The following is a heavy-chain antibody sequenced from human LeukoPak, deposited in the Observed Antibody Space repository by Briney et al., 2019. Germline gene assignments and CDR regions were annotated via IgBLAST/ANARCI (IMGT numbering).Heavy chain of an antibody. CDR3: ATHEVTVVTRSTFDY. CDR1: GFTFSSYE. CDR2: ISSSGSTI. V-gene: IGHV3-48*03. Sequence: GGSLRLSCAASGFTFSSYEMNWVRQAPGKGLEWVSYISSSGSTIYYADSVKGRFTISRDNAKNSLYLQMNSLRVEDTAVYYCATHEVTVVTRSTFDYWGQGTLVTVSS. J-gene: IGHJ4*02. D-gene: IGHD4-23*01.